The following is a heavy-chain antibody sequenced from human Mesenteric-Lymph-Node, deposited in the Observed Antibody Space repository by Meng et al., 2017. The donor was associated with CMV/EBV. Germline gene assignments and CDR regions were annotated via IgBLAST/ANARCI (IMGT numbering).Heavy chain of an antibody. CDR2: MDYTGKT. Sequence: SETLSLTCTVSGGSINSNYYYWGWIRQPPGKGLEWIGSMDYTGKTEDNPSLKSRVTISVDTSKTQFFLNLRSVTAADTAVYYCARLDSGWFDPWGQGTLVTVSS. CDR3: ARLDSGWFDP. CDR1: GGSINSNYYY. V-gene: IGHV4-39*01. J-gene: IGHJ5*02. D-gene: IGHD4-17*01.